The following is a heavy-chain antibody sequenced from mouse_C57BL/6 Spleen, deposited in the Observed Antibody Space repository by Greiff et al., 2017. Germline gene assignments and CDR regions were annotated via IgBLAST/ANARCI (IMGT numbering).Heavy chain of an antibody. CDR2: INPSSGCT. CDR1: GYTFTSYW. J-gene: IGHJ2*01. Sequence: QVQLQQPGAELAKPGASVKLSCKASGYTFTSYWMHWVKQRPGQGLEWIGNINPSSGCTKYNEKFKDKATLTADKSSSTAYMQLSSLTYEDSAVYFYARPPAQGYFAYWGQGTTLTVSS. V-gene: IGHV1-7*01. CDR3: ARPPAQGYFAY. D-gene: IGHD3-2*02.